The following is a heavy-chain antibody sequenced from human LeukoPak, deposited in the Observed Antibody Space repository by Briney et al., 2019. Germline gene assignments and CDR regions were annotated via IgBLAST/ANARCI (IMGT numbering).Heavy chain of an antibody. CDR3: ARDGRTSPNWFDP. V-gene: IGHV4-59*12. Sequence: SETLSLTCTVSGGSISSYYWSWIRQPPGKGLEWIGYIYYSGSTNYNPSLKSRVTISVDTSKNQFSLKLSSVTAADTAVYYCARDGRTSPNWFDPWGQGTLVTVSS. D-gene: IGHD2-2*01. CDR1: GGSISSYY. CDR2: IYYSGST. J-gene: IGHJ5*02.